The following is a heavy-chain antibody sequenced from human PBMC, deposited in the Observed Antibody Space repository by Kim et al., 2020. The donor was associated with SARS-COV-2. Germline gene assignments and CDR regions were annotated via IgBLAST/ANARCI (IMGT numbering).Heavy chain of an antibody. CDR1: GFSFDTYS. CDR2: ISSTSTYI. CDR3: ARDSGSSWSSIGSWYFDL. D-gene: IGHD6-13*01. V-gene: IGHV3-21*04. J-gene: IGHJ2*01. Sequence: GGSLRLSCAASGFSFDTYSMNWVRLSPGKGLEWVTSISSTSTYIDYAESVKGRFTVSRDNAKESLYLQMDSLRAEDTAVYYCARDSGSSWSSIGSWYFDL.